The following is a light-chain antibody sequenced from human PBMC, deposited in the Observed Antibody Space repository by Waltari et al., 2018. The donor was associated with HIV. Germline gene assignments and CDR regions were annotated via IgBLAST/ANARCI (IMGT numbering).Light chain of an antibody. CDR1: QSVSSSY. Sequence: EIVMTQSPATLSLSPGERATLSCSASQSVSSSYLSWYQQRPGQTPRLLIYGASTRATGIPARFSGSGSGTDFTLTISSLQPEDFAVYYCQQDYNLPWTFGQGTKVEIK. J-gene: IGKJ1*01. CDR2: GAS. V-gene: IGKV3D-7*01. CDR3: QQDYNLPWT.